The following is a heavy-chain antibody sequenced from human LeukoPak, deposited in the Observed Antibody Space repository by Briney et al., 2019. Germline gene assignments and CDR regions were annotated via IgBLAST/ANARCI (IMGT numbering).Heavy chain of an antibody. Sequence: PGGSLRLSCAASGFTLSDYYMGWIRQAPGKGLEWVSYISSSGSTIYYADSVKGRFTISRDNAKNSLYLQMNSLRAEDTAVYYCARPEVDMVRGVIGAFDIWGQGTMVTVSS. CDR1: GFTLSDYY. V-gene: IGHV3-11*01. D-gene: IGHD3-10*01. CDR2: ISSSGSTI. CDR3: ARPEVDMVRGVIGAFDI. J-gene: IGHJ3*02.